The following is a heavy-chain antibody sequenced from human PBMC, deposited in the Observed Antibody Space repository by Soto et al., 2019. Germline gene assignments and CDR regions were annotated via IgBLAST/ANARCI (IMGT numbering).Heavy chain of an antibody. CDR1: GGSFSGYY. Sequence: QVQLQQWGAGLLKPSETLSLTCAVYGGSFSGYYWSWIRQPPGKGLEWIGEINHSGSTNYNPSLVSRVTISVDTSKNQFSLKLSSVTAADTAVYYCARGKWELRFGYWGQGTLVTVSS. CDR2: INHSGST. CDR3: ARGKWELRFGY. D-gene: IGHD1-26*01. J-gene: IGHJ4*02. V-gene: IGHV4-34*01.